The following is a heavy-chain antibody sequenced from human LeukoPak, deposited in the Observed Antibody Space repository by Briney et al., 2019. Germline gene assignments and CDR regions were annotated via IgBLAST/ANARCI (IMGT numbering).Heavy chain of an antibody. V-gene: IGHV3-7*01. CDR3: ARDGVDWCSDY. J-gene: IGHJ4*02. CDR2: IKQDGSEK. Sequence: GGSLRLSCAASGFTFSSYWMSWVRQAPGKGPEWVANIKQDGSEKYYVDSVKGRFTISRDNAKNSLYLQMNSLRAEDTAVYYCARDGVDWCSDYWGQGTLVTVSS. D-gene: IGHD4/OR15-4a*01. CDR1: GFTFSSYW.